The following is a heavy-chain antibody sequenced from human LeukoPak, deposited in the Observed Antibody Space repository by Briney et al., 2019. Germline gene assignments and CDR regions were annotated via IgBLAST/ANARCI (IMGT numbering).Heavy chain of an antibody. CDR2: IIPIYGTP. Sequence: ASVKVSYEASGGTFSTYALNWVRQAPGQGLEWMEGIIPIYGTPKYAQKFQGRVTITADRSTSSAYMELTSLTSEDTAVYYCARGHSPRDYFYYMDVWGNGTTVVVSS. D-gene: IGHD5-18*01. CDR1: GGTFSTYA. V-gene: IGHV1-69*06. CDR3: ARGHSPRDYFYYMDV. J-gene: IGHJ6*03.